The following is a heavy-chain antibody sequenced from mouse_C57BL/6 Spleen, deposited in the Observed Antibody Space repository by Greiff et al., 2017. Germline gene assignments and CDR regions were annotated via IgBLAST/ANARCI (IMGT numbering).Heavy chain of an antibody. CDR1: GYTFTSYW. V-gene: IGHV1-69*01. CDR2: IVPSDSYT. D-gene: IGHD1-1*01. Sequence: QVQLQQPGAELVMPGASVKLSCKASGYTFTSYWMHWVKQRPGQGLEWIGEIVPSDSYTNYNQKFKGKFTLTVDKSSSTAYMQLSSLTSEDSAVYYCARDYGSRRYFDVWGTGTTVTVSS. J-gene: IGHJ1*03. CDR3: ARDYGSRRYFDV.